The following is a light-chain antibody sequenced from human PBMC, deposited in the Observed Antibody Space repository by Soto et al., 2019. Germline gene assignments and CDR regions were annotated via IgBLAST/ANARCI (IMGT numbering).Light chain of an antibody. CDR3: QSYDSSLSGAV. J-gene: IGLJ7*01. Sequence: QSVLTQPPSVSGAPGQRVTISCTGSSSNIGAGYDVHWYQQLPGTAPKLLIYGNSNRPSGVPDRFSGSKSGTSASLAITGLQAEDEADYYCQSYDSSLSGAVLRG. CDR2: GNS. V-gene: IGLV1-40*01. CDR1: SSNIGAGYD.